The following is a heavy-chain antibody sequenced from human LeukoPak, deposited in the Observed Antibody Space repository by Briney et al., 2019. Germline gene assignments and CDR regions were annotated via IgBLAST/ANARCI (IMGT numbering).Heavy chain of an antibody. D-gene: IGHD2-2*01. J-gene: IGHJ4*02. CDR3: NTLYWGSTSCN. CDR2: IKTKTDGGTT. Sequence: GGSLRLSCAASGLTFSNAWMSWVRQAPGKGLEWVGRIKTKTDGGTTDYAAPVKGRFTISRDDSKNTVYLQMNSLQTEDTAVYYCNTLYWGSTSCNWGQGTLVTVSS. CDR1: GLTFSNAW. V-gene: IGHV3-15*05.